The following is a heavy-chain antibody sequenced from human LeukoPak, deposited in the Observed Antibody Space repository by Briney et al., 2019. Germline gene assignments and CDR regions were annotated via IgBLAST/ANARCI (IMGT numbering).Heavy chain of an antibody. CDR3: AKDLGGCGTECYSY. V-gene: IGHV3-23*01. CDR1: GFTFSSYV. D-gene: IGHD2-21*01. CDR2: ISSSGGST. J-gene: IGHJ4*02. Sequence: GGSLRLSCAASGFTFSSYVMSWVRQAPGKGLEWVPSISSSGGSTYYADSVKGRFTISRDNSKNTLCLQMNSLRAEDTAVYYCAKDLGGCGTECYSYWGQGTLVTVSS.